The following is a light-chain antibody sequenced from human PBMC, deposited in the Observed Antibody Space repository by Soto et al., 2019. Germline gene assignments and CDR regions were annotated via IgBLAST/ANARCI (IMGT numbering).Light chain of an antibody. CDR1: SSDVGGYNY. Sequence: SVLTQPASVSGSPGQSITISWTGTSSDVGGYNYVSWYQQHPGKAPKLMIYEVSNRPSGVSNRFSGSKSGNTASLTISGLQAEDEADYYCSSYTSSSPYASGTGTKVTVL. J-gene: IGLJ1*01. V-gene: IGLV2-14*01. CDR2: EVS. CDR3: SSYTSSSPYA.